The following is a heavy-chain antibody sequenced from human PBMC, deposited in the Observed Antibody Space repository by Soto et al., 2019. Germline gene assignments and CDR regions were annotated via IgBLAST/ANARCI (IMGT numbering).Heavy chain of an antibody. J-gene: IGHJ4*02. V-gene: IGHV3-7*01. CDR3: TRNQVKADY. D-gene: IGHD3-22*01. CDR2: VNGDGSEQ. Sequence: EVQLVESGGGLVQPGGALRLSCAASGFTFSSYWMTWVRQAPGKGLEWVAKVNGDGSEQNYVDSVKGRFTISRDNAKTALYLQMNSLRVDDTAVYYCTRNQVKADYWGQGTLVTVSS. CDR1: GFTFSSYW.